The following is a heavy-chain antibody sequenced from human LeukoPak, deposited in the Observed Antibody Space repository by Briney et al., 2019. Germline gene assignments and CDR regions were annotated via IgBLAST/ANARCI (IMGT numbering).Heavy chain of an antibody. D-gene: IGHD6-13*01. CDR1: GGTFSSYA. CDR3: ASSGYSSSWYDYYYYYMDV. J-gene: IGHJ6*03. V-gene: IGHV1-69*06. CDR2: IIPIFGTA. Sequence: ASVKVSCKASGGTFSSYAISWVRQAPGQGLEWMGGIIPIFGTANYAQKFQGRVTITADKSTSTAYMELSSLRSEDTAVYYCASSGYSSSWYDYYYYYMDVWGKGTTVTVSS.